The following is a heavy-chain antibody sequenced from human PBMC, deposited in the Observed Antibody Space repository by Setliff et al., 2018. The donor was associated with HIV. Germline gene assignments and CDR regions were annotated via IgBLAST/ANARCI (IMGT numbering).Heavy chain of an antibody. CDR1: SGSVSGYY. V-gene: IGHV4-59*08. Sequence: SETLSLTCRVSSGSVSGYYWGWIRQPPGKKLEWIGYIHSSGSTIYSASLKSRVSISVDTSKNQVSLRLSSVTAADTAVYHCSRGSYYMDVWGKGTTVTVSS. CDR2: IHSSGST. J-gene: IGHJ6*03. D-gene: IGHD3-16*01. CDR3: SRGSYYMDV.